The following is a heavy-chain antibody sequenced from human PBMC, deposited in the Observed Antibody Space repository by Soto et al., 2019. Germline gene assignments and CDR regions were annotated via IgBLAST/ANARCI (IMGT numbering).Heavy chain of an antibody. CDR1: DDPISTGGYS. Sequence: SETLSLTCAVSDDPISTGGYSWAWIRQPPGKALEWTGHTYHSGNTYYNPSLKSRVIISVDTSKNQFSLKLSSVTAADTAVYYCARAGFVVVSINYYYYGMDVWGQGTTVTVSS. CDR2: TYHSGNT. J-gene: IGHJ6*02. V-gene: IGHV4-30-2*01. D-gene: IGHD3-3*01. CDR3: ARAGFVVVSINYYYYGMDV.